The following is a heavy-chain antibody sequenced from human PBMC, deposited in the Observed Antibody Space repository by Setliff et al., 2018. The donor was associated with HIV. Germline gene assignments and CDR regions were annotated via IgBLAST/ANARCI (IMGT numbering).Heavy chain of an antibody. D-gene: IGHD3-3*01. CDR1: GFTFSSYE. CDR2: ISSRGPTT. V-gene: IGHV3-48*03. CDR3: ARGGLQFLEWLHYFDY. Sequence: VGSLRLSCAASGFTFSSYEMNWVRQAPGKGLEWVSYISSRGPTTYYADSVEGRFTISRDNAKNSLYLQMNSLRAEDTAVYYCARGGLQFLEWLHYFDYWGQGTLVTVSS. J-gene: IGHJ4*02.